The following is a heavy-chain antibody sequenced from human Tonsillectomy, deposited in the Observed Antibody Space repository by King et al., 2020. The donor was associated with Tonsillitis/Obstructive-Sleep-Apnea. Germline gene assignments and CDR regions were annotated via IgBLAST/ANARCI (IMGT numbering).Heavy chain of an antibody. CDR2: IKDDGSEK. V-gene: IGHV3-7*01. CDR1: GFTLNHYW. J-gene: IGHJ3*02. D-gene: IGHD2-21*02. CDR3: ARDLSVVVAAIWYDVHDI. Sequence: VQLVESGGGLVQPGGSLRLSCVASGFTLNHYWMTWVRQAPGKGLEWVANIKDDGSEKNYVDSVKGRFTVSRDNARNSLYLQMNSLRAEDTAVYYCARDLSVVVAAIWYDVHDIWGQGTMVTVSP.